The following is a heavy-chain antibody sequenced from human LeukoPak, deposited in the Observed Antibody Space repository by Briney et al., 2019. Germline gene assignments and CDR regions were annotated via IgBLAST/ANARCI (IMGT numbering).Heavy chain of an antibody. D-gene: IGHD1-26*01. J-gene: IGHJ4*02. CDR1: GFTFSSYA. CDR3: AKDVGKWESLHFFDY. Sequence: GGSLRLSCAASGFTFSSYAMSWVRQAPGKGLEWVAVISYDGSNKYYADSVKGRFTISRDNSKNTLYLQMNSLRGDDTAVYYCAKDVGKWESLHFFDYWGQGTLVTVSS. CDR2: ISYDGSNK. V-gene: IGHV3-30*04.